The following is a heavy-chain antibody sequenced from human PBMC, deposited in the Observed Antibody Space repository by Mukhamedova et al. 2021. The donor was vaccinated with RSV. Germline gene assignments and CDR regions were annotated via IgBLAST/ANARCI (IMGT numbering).Heavy chain of an antibody. CDR2: ISYDGSNK. CDR3: ARGGGDYYDSSGYYDYYFDY. D-gene: IGHD3-22*01. J-gene: IGHJ4*02. Sequence: GKGLEWVAVISYDGSNKYYADSVKGRFTISRDTSTNTLYLQMNSLRAEDTAVYYCARGGGDYYDSSGYYDYYFDYWGQGTLVTVS. V-gene: IGHV3-30*04.